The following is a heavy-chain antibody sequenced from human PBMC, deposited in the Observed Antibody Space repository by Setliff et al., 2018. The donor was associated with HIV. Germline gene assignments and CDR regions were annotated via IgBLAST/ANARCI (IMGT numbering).Heavy chain of an antibody. D-gene: IGHD2-15*01. J-gene: IGHJ6*02. V-gene: IGHV3-30*12. CDR3: ARLGGICSGGSCTALAYTMDV. Sequence: GGSLRLSCAASGFTFSSYGMHWVRQAPGKGLEWVAVISYDGNYKYYADSVKGRFTISRDNSKNTLYLQMTRLSAEDTAMYYCARLGGICSGGSCTALAYTMDVWGQGTTVTVSS. CDR1: GFTFSSYG. CDR2: ISYDGNYK.